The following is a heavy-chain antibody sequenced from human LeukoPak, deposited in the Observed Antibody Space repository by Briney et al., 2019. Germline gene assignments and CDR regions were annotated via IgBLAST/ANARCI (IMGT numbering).Heavy chain of an antibody. CDR2: INPNSGGT. D-gene: IGHD1-14*01. CDR1: GYTFTGYY. CDR3: AKDPDATQRIKSIGIDY. J-gene: IGHJ4*02. V-gene: IGHV1-2*02. Sequence: ASVKVSCKASGYTFTGYYMHWVRQAPGQGLEWMGWINPNSGGTNYAQKFQGRVTMTRDTSISTAYMELSRLRSDDTAVYYCAKDPDATQRIKSIGIDYWGQGTLVTVSS.